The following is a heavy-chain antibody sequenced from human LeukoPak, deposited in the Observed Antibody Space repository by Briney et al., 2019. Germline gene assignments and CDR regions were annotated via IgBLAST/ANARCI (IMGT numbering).Heavy chain of an antibody. J-gene: IGHJ5*02. D-gene: IGHD3-16*02. CDR2: IYYSGST. CDR1: GGSISTGNYY. Sequence: SQTLSLTCTVPGGSISTGNYYWSWIRQPPGKGLKWIGYIYYSGSTYYTPSLKSRLNISVDTSKNQFSLKLTSVTAADTAVYYCARAPKPRDYDYVWGTYRPNWFNPWGQGTLVTVSS. V-gene: IGHV4-30-4*08. CDR3: ARAPKPRDYDYVWGTYRPNWFNP.